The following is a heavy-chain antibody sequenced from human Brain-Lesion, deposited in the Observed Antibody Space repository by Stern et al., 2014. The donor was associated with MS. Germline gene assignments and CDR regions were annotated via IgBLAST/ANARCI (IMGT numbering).Heavy chain of an antibody. CDR1: GGSVSSTSYA. J-gene: IGHJ5*02. Sequence: QMQLVQSGPGLVKPSETLSLTCTVAGGSVSSTSYAWAWIRQPPGKGLEWIGTIYYSGNTYYSPSLMSRLTISLDTPKNHFSLQLRFVTAADTAVYYCAGEEDIRYCSGGSCTGNWFDPWGQGTLVTVSS. V-gene: IGHV4-39*02. CDR3: AGEEDIRYCSGGSCTGNWFDP. CDR2: IYYSGNT. D-gene: IGHD2-15*01.